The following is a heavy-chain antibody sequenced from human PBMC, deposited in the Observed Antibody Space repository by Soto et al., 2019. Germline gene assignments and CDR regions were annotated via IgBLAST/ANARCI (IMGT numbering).Heavy chain of an antibody. Sequence: GGSLRLSCAASVLIFSRYSINWVRQAPGKGLEWVSGSSGSGGNTYYADSVRGRFTASRDNLKNTVYLKMNSLRVEDTAVYYCAKPYCGGDCYRVEDHSGMDVWGQGTTVTVSS. V-gene: IGHV3-23*01. D-gene: IGHD2-21*02. CDR1: VLIFSRYS. CDR2: SSGSGGNT. CDR3: AKPYCGGDCYRVEDHSGMDV. J-gene: IGHJ6*02.